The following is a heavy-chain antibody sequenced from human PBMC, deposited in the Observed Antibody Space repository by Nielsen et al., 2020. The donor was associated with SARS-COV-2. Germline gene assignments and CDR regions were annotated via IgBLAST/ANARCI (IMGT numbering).Heavy chain of an antibody. J-gene: IGHJ3*02. CDR1: GFTFSSYG. Sequence: LSLTCAASGFTFSSYGMHWVRQAPGKGLEWVAVIWYDGSNKYYADSVKGRFTISRDNSKNTLYLQMNSLRAEDTAVYYCASSYYYDSSGDAFDIWGQGTMVTVSS. V-gene: IGHV3-33*01. D-gene: IGHD3-22*01. CDR3: ASSYYYDSSGDAFDI. CDR2: IWYDGSNK.